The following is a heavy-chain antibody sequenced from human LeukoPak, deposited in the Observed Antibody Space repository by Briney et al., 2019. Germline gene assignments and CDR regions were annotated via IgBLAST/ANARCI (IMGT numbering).Heavy chain of an antibody. CDR3: ARIGGSYSYYFDY. V-gene: IGHV4-59*01. Sequence: SQTLSLTCTVSGGSISSYYWSWIRQPPRKGLEWIGYIYYSGSTNYNPSLKSRVTISVDTSKNQFSLKLSSVTAADTAVYYCARIGGSYSYYFDYWGQGTLVTVSS. D-gene: IGHD1-26*01. CDR2: IYYSGST. CDR1: GGSISSYY. J-gene: IGHJ4*02.